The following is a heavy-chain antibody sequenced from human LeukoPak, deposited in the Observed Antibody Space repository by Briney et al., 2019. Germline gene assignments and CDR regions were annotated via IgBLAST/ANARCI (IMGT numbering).Heavy chain of an antibody. CDR1: GGSISSSSYY. CDR2: IYYSGST. Sequence: KPSETLSLTCTVSGGSISSSSYYWGWIRQPPGKGLEWIGSIYYSGSTYYNPSLKSRVTISVDTSKNQFSLKLSSVTAADTAVYYCARGGEMATRTSFDYWGQGTLVTVSS. D-gene: IGHD5-24*01. J-gene: IGHJ4*02. CDR3: ARGGEMATRTSFDY. V-gene: IGHV4-39*07.